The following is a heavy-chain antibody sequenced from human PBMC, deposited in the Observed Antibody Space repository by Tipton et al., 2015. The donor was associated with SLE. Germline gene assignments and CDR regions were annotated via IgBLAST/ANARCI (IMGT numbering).Heavy chain of an antibody. D-gene: IGHD3-10*01. J-gene: IGHJ5*02. CDR1: GYSFTSYW. CDR3: ARHLPDRYYGSGSYYNGEWFDP. CDR2: IDPSDSYT. V-gene: IGHV5-10-1*01. Sequence: VQLVQSGAEVKKPGESLRISCKGSGYSFTSYWISWVRQMPGKGLEWMGRIDPSDSYTNYSPSFQGHVTISADKSISTAYLQWSSLKASDTAMYYCARHLPDRYYGSGSYYNGEWFDPWGQGTLVTVSS.